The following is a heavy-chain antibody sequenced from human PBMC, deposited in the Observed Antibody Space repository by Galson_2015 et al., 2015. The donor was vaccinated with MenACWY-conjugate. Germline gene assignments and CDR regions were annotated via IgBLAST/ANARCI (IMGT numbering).Heavy chain of an antibody. CDR2: YYTGST. CDR3: TRFGKTPTIAPRAFDV. J-gene: IGHJ3*01. Sequence: YYTGSTYFNPSLKSRVTMSVDTSKYQFSLKLSSVTAADTAVYYCTRFGKTPTIAPRAFDVWGQGTMVTVSS. V-gene: IGHV4-28*01. D-gene: IGHD3-10*01.